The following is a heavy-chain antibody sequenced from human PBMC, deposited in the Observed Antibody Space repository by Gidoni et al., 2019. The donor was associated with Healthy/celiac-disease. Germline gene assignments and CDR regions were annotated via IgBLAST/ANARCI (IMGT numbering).Heavy chain of an antibody. CDR1: GGSFSGYY. CDR2: INHSGST. Sequence: QVQLQQWGAGLLKPSETLSLTCAVYGGSFSGYYWSWIRQPPGKGLEWIGEINHSGSTNYNPSLKSRVTISVDTSKNQFSLKLSSVNAADTAVYYCARKGYSYGYSFDYWGQGTLVTVSS. CDR3: ARKGYSYGYSFDY. V-gene: IGHV4-34*01. J-gene: IGHJ4*02. D-gene: IGHD5-18*01.